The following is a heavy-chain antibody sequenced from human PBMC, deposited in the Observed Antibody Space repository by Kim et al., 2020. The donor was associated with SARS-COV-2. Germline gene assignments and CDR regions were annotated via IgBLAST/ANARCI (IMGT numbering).Heavy chain of an antibody. CDR1: GGSISSYY. J-gene: IGHJ6*02. CDR3: ARDGMGGSLYGMDV. V-gene: IGHV4-59*01. Sequence: SETLSLTCTVSGGSISSYYWSWIRQPPGKGLEWIGYIYYSGSTNYNPSLKSRVTISVDTSKNQFSLKLSSVTAADTAVYYCARDGMGGSLYGMDVWGQGT. D-gene: IGHD3-16*01. CDR2: IYYSGST.